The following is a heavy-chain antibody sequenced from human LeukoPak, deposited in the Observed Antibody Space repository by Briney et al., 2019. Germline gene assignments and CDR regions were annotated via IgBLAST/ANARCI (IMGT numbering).Heavy chain of an antibody. D-gene: IGHD6-13*01. CDR1: GFTFSSYS. CDR2: ISSSSSYI. CDR3: ARDLRIISSLRWFDP. Sequence: GGSLRLSCAASGFTFSSYSMNWVRQAPGKGLEWVSSISSSSSYIYYADSVKGRFTISRDNAKNSLYLQMNSLRAEDTAVYYCARDLRIISSLRWFDPWGQGTLVTVFS. V-gene: IGHV3-21*01. J-gene: IGHJ5*02.